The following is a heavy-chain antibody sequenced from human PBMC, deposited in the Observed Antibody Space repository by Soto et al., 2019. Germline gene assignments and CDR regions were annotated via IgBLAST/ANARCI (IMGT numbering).Heavy chain of an antibody. CDR3: AAAVFRYFDRSNYYYYYGMDL. V-gene: IGHV1-69*01. CDR1: GGTFSSYA. Sequence: QVQLVQSGAEVKKPGSSVKVSCKASGGTFSSYAISWVRQAPGQGLEWMGGIIPIFGTANYAQKFQGRVTITADESTSTAYLELSSLRSEDTAVYYCAAAVFRYFDRSNYYYYYGMDLWGQGNTVTVSS. J-gene: IGHJ6*01. D-gene: IGHD3-9*01. CDR2: IIPIFGTA.